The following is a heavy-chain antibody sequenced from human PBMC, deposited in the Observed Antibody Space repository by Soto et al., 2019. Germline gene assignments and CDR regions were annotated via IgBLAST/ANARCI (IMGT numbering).Heavy chain of an antibody. D-gene: IGHD3-16*01. CDR3: SRYYPGNRPFDF. CDR2: IYHSGST. CDR1: GGSISSSNW. J-gene: IGHJ4*02. Sequence: QVQLQESGPGLVKPSGTLSLTCAVSGGSISSSNWWSWVRQPPGKGLEWMGVIYHSGSTSYNPSLQNRVSISVDKTKNQYSPKHSSSAAADTTVVYYSRYYPGNRPFDFWGQGTPVTVSS. V-gene: IGHV4-4*02.